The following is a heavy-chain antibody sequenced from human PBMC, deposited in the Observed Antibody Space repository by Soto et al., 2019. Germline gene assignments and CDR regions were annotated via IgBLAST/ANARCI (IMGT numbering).Heavy chain of an antibody. CDR2: ITWNSGSR. J-gene: IGHJ3*02. V-gene: IGHV3-9*01. CDR3: AKRKGDLEILKTTVTTFWGPFHI. D-gene: IGHD4-17*01. Sequence: EVQLVESGGGLVQPGRSLRLSCAASGFTFDDYAMHWVRQAPGKGPEWVSGITWNSGSRGYAESVKGRFTISRDNAKNSLYLQMNSLSTEDTALYYCAKRKGDLEILKTTVTTFWGPFHIWGQGTMVTGSS. CDR1: GFTFDDYA.